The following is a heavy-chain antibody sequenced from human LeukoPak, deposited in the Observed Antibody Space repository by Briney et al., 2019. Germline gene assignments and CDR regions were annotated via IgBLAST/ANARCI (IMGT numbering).Heavy chain of an antibody. J-gene: IGHJ4*02. CDR1: GDSVSSNSAA. Sequence: SQTLSLTCAISGDSVSSNSAAWNWIRQSPSGGLEWLGRTYYRSKWHCDYALSVKSRSTINPDTSENQFSLQLNSVTPDDTAVYYCARDGTWRLDYWGQGILVTVSS. D-gene: IGHD2-15*01. V-gene: IGHV6-1*01. CDR2: TYYRSKWHC. CDR3: ARDGTWRLDY.